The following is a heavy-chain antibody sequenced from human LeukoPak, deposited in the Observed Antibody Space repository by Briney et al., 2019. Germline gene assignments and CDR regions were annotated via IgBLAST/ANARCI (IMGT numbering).Heavy chain of an antibody. CDR3: AKSGDSSSWYYYYYMDV. D-gene: IGHD6-13*01. CDR1: GFTFSSYG. J-gene: IGHJ6*03. CDR2: IRYDGSNK. V-gene: IGHV3-30*02. Sequence: PGGSLRLSCAASGFTFSSYGMHWVRQAPGKGLEWVAFIRYDGSNKYYADSVKGRFTISRDNSKNTLYLQMNSLRAEDTAVYYCAKSGDSSSWYYYYYMDVWGKGTTVTVSS.